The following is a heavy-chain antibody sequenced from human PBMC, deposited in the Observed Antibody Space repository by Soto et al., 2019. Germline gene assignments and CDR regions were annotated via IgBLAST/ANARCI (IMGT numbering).Heavy chain of an antibody. CDR2: IYYRGST. V-gene: IGHV4-30-4*01. CDR1: GCSIRSGDYY. D-gene: IGHD3-3*01. CDR3: ARALSYYDFWSGYRPYYFDY. J-gene: IGHJ4*02. Sequence: SETLSLTCPVPGCSIRSGDYYWSWIRQPPGKGLEWIGYIYYRGSTYYNPSLKSRVTISVDTSKNQFSQKLSSVTAADTAVYYCARALSYYDFWSGYRPYYFDYWGQGTLVTVSS.